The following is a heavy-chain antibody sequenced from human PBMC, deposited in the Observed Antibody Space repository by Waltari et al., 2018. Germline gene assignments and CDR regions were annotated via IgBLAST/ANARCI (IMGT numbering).Heavy chain of an antibody. CDR1: GYSISSGYY. V-gene: IGHV4-38-2*01. CDR3: ARVKGGNSFDY. CDR2: IYHSGST. J-gene: IGHJ4*02. Sequence: QVQLQESGPGLVKPSETLSLTCAVSGYSISSGYYWGWIRQPPGKGLEWIGSIYHSGSTYYNPSLKSRVTISVDTSKNQFSLKLSSVTAADTAVYYCARVKGGNSFDYWGQGTLVTVSS. D-gene: IGHD2-15*01.